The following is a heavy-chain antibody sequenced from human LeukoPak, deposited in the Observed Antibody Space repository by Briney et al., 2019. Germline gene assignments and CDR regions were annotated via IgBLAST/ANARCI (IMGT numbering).Heavy chain of an antibody. CDR3: AKDPGSWYYLGS. CDR1: GFTFSGYG. J-gene: IGHJ4*02. CDR2: IGYDGNTQ. D-gene: IGHD6-13*01. V-gene: IGHV3-30*02. Sequence: PGESLRLSCEASGFTFSGYGMHWVRQAPGKGLEWVAFIGYDGNTQYYADSMKGRFTISRDNSKNMLYLQMNSLRAEDTAVYYCAKDPGSWYYLGSWGQGTLVTVSS.